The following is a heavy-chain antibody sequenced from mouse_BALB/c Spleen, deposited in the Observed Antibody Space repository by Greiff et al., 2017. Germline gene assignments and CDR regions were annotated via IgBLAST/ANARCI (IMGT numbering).Heavy chain of an antibody. CDR3: AREVKYWDFDV. D-gene: IGHD1-3*01. V-gene: IGHV3-2*02. CDR1: GYSITSDYA. Sequence: VQLQQSGPGLVKPSQSLSLTCTVTGYSITSDYAWNWIRQFPGNKLEWMGYISYSGSTSYNPSLKSRISITRDTSKNQFFLQLNSVTTEDTATYYCAREVKYWDFDVWGAGTTVTVSS. CDR2: ISYSGST. J-gene: IGHJ1*01.